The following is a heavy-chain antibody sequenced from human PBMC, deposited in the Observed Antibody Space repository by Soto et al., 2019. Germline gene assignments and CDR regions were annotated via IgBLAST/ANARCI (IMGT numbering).Heavy chain of an antibody. CDR3: TWCSAAPLSLIYFDR. V-gene: IGHV4-30-2*01. Sequence: SGTLSLTCAVSGASMTTGGFSWTWVGQAPGGGREWIVHVYHRESTQYNPSLKGRVAISVDTSRSLFSLRLTSLTTADPAVYFCTWCSAAPLSLIYFDRWGQGTPVTVPS. CDR1: GASMTTGGFS. D-gene: IGHD2-15*01. J-gene: IGHJ4*02. CDR2: VYHREST.